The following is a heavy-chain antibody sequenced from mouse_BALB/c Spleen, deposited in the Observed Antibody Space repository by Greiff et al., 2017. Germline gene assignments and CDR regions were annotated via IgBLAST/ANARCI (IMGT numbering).Heavy chain of an antibody. CDR1: GFSLTSYD. J-gene: IGHJ2*01. D-gene: IGHD2-13*01. CDR2: IWTGGGT. Sequence: QVQLQQSGPGLVAPSQSLSITCTVSGFSLTSYDISWIRQPPGKGLEWLGVIWTGGGTNYNSAFMSRLSISKDHSKSQVFLKMNSLQTDDTAIYDCVRDRTRTFDYWGQGTTLTVSS. V-gene: IGHV2-9-2*01. CDR3: VRDRTRTFDY.